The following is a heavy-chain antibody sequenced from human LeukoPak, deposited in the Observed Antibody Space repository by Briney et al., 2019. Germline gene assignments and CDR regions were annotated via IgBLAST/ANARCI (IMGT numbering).Heavy chain of an antibody. CDR2: IKQDASER. Sequence: PGGSLRLSCAASGFTFSSYWMTWVRQAPGKGLEWVANIKQDASERYYVDSVKGRFTISRDNAKNSLYLQMNSLRAGDTAVYYCTSGDNYYYYGMDVWGQGTTVTVSS. V-gene: IGHV3-7*03. CDR1: GFTFSSYW. CDR3: TSGDNYYYYGMDV. J-gene: IGHJ6*02.